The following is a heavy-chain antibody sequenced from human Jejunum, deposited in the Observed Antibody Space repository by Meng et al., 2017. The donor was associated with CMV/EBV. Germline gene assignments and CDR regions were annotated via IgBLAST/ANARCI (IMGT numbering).Heavy chain of an antibody. J-gene: IGHJ4*02. V-gene: IGHV4-61*01. Sequence: CSVSGGSVNSGSYYWTRIRQPPGKGLEWIGYIYYGTTNYNPSLQSRVTISGDASKNQFSLKLTSVTAADTAVYFCARGGHWSRYFPDWGQGHLVTVSS. D-gene: IGHD1-1*01. CDR1: GGSVNSGSYY. CDR2: IYYGTT. CDR3: ARGGHWSRYFPD.